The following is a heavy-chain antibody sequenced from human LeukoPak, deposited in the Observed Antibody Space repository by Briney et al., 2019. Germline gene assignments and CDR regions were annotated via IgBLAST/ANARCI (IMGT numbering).Heavy chain of an antibody. J-gene: IGHJ4*02. CDR2: IYYSGST. V-gene: IGHV4-59*01. Sequence: SETLSLTCTVSGGSISSYYWSWIRQPPGKGLEWIGYIYYSGSTNYNPSLKSRVTISVDTSKNQFSLKLSSVTAADTAVYYCARIYGDYVDYWGQGTLVTVSS. D-gene: IGHD4-17*01. CDR1: GGSISSYY. CDR3: ARIYGDYVDY.